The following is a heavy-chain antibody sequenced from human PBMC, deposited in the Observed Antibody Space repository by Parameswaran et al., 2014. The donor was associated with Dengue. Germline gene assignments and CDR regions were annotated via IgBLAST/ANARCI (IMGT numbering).Heavy chain of an antibody. CDR2: INPSGGST. Sequence: WVRQAPGQGLEWMGIINPSGGSTSYAQKFQGRVTMTRDTSTSTVYMELSSLRSEDTAVYYCARDPGRAALVVPTDAFDIWGQGTMVTVSS. D-gene: IGHD2-2*01. V-gene: IGHV1-46*01. J-gene: IGHJ3*02. CDR3: ARDPGRAALVVPTDAFDI.